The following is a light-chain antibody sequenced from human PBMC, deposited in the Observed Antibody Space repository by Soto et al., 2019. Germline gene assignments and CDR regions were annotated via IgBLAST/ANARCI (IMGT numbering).Light chain of an antibody. V-gene: IGKV3D-20*01. Sequence: DIIFTQSPATLSLSPGERAPLSCGASQSVSSSYVAWYQHRPGLAPRLLIHDASSRATGIPDRFSGTKSGTDFTLTIRRLEPEDAAVYFCQQYGSSPITFGQGTRLEIK. CDR3: QQYGSSPIT. CDR2: DAS. CDR1: QSVSSSY. J-gene: IGKJ5*01.